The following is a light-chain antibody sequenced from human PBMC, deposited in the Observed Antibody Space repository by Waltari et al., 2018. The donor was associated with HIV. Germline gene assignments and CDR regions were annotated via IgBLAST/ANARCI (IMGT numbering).Light chain of an antibody. J-gene: IGLJ2*01. Sequence: QSVLTQPPSVSGAPGQRVTISCTGSSSNIGAGYNVHWYQQVPGTAPKLLIYGNSNRPSGVPDRFSGSKSGTSASLAITGLQAEDEADYYCQSYDSSLSGSLFGGGTKLTVL. CDR2: GNS. V-gene: IGLV1-40*01. CDR1: SSNIGAGYN. CDR3: QSYDSSLSGSL.